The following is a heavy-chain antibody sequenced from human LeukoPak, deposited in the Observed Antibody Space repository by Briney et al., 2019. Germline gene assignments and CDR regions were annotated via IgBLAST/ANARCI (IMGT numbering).Heavy chain of an antibody. CDR3: AREKAAAGTVGY. Sequence: SETLSLTCTVSGGSISSGGYYWSWIRQHPGKGLEWIGYIYYSGSTYYNPSLKSRVTISVDTSKNQFSLKLSSATAADTAVYYCAREKAAAGTVGYWGQGTLVTVSS. CDR2: IYYSGST. CDR1: GGSISSGGYY. D-gene: IGHD6-13*01. J-gene: IGHJ4*02. V-gene: IGHV4-31*03.